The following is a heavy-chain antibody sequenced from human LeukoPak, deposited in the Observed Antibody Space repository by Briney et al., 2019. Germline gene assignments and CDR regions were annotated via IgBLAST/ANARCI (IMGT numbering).Heavy chain of an antibody. Sequence: SETLSLTCTVSGGSISSYYWSWIRQPAGKGLEWIGRIYTSGSTNYNPSLKSRVTMSVDTSKNQFSLKLSSVTAADTAVYYCARGLGSYYGSGSYYNYFDYWGQGTLVTVSS. V-gene: IGHV4-4*07. CDR2: IYTSGST. J-gene: IGHJ4*02. CDR3: ARGLGSYYGSGSYYNYFDY. D-gene: IGHD3-10*01. CDR1: GGSISSYY.